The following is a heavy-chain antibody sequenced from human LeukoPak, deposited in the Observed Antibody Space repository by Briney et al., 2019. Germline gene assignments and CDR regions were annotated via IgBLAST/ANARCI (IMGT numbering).Heavy chain of an antibody. V-gene: IGHV4-31*02. Sequence: SETLSLTCTVSGGSVTSGDYYWTWIRQQPGKGLEWIGYIYYSGDTYYNPSLKSRLTMSVDTSKSQFSLKLSFVTAADTAVYYCAREGAAAGTPRAFDLWGQGTMVTVSS. CDR3: AREGAAAGTPRAFDL. CDR2: IYYSGDT. J-gene: IGHJ3*01. D-gene: IGHD6-13*01. CDR1: GGSVTSGDYY.